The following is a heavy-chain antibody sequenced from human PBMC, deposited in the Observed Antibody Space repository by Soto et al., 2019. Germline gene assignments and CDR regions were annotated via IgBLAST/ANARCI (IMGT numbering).Heavy chain of an antibody. D-gene: IGHD2-2*01. CDR1: GGSVNSVSFY. Sequence: PSETLSLTCTVSGGSVNSVSFYWSWIRQPPGKGLEWIGYISYSGSTNYNPSLKSRVTISVDTSKNQFSLKVNSVTAADTAVYYCARGDAINWFDPWGQGTLVTVSS. J-gene: IGHJ5*02. CDR2: ISYSGST. CDR3: ARGDAINWFDP. V-gene: IGHV4-61*01.